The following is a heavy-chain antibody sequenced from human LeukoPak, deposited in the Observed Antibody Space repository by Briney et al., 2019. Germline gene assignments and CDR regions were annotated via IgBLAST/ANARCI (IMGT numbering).Heavy chain of an antibody. J-gene: IGHJ5*02. CDR2: IYYSGST. V-gene: IGHV4-39*01. D-gene: IGHD3-10*01. CDR3: ARHNYYGSGSYSWFDP. CDR1: GYSISSSSYY. Sequence: PSETLSLTCAVSGYSISSSSYYWGWIRQPPGKGLEWIGSIYYSGSTYYNPSLKSRVTISVDTSKNQFSLKLSSVTAADTAVYYCARHNYYGSGSYSWFDPWGQGILVTVSS.